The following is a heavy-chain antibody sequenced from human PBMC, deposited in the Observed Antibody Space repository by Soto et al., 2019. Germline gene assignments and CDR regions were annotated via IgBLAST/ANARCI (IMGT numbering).Heavy chain of an antibody. V-gene: IGHV1-18*01. CDR3: ARDEGAPYYYDSSGYSTHDY. D-gene: IGHD3-22*01. CDR2: ISAYNGNT. Sequence: ASVKVSCKASGYTFTSYGISWVRQAPGQGLEWMGWISAYNGNTNYAQKLQGRVTMTTDTSTSTAYMELRSLRSDDTAVYYCARDEGAPYYYDSSGYSTHDYWGQGTLVTVSS. J-gene: IGHJ4*02. CDR1: GYTFTSYG.